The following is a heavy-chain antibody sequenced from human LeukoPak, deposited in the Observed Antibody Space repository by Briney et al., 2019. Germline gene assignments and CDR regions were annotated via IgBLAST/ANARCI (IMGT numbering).Heavy chain of an antibody. V-gene: IGHV3-7*04. CDR3: ARPYSSDWYGWFDP. J-gene: IGHJ5*02. CDR1: GFTFSSYW. Sequence: GGSLRLSCAASGFTFSSYWMTWVCQAPGKGLEWVANIKQDGSEKYYVDSVKGRFTISRDNAKNSLYLQMNSLRAEDTAVYYCARPYSSDWYGWFDPWGQGTLVTVSS. CDR2: IKQDGSEK. D-gene: IGHD6-13*01.